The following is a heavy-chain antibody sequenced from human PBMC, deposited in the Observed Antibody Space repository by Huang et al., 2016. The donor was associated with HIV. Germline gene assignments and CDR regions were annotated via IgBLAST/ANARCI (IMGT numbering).Heavy chain of an antibody. CDR3: ATVYRRFRNHDSGDYYFDY. J-gene: IGHJ4*02. D-gene: IGHD3-22*01. V-gene: IGHV1-24*01. CDR1: GYPLTELY. CDR2: FDPEDCET. Sequence: QVQLVQSGAEVKKPGASVTVSCKVSGYPLTELYMHWVRQAPGKGLEWVGGFDPEDCETIYPQKFHGRVTMTEDTSTDTAYMELSSLRSEDTAVYYCATVYRRFRNHDSGDYYFDYWDQGTLVTVSS.